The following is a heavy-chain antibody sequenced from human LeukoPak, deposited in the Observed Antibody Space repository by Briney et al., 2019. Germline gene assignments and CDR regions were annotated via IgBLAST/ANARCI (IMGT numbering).Heavy chain of an antibody. Sequence: GGSLRLSCAASGFTFSSYSISWVRQAPGKGLHWVSPISGAGNTYYAASVKGRFTISRDNSKNTLYLQMNSLRAEDTAVYYCAKESRHCGGDCFSLLDCWGQGTLVTVSS. J-gene: IGHJ4*02. CDR1: GFTFSSYS. V-gene: IGHV3-23*01. CDR3: AKESRHCGGDCFSLLDC. D-gene: IGHD2-21*02. CDR2: ISGAGNT.